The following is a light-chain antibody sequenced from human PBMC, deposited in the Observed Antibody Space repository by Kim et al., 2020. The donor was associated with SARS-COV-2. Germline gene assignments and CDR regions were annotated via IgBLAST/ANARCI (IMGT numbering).Light chain of an antibody. J-gene: IGKJ2*01. Sequence: LSWSPGDRATLSCRASQSVSSFLAWYQQKPGQAPRLLIYDASNRATGIPARFSGSGSGTDFTLTISTLEPEDFAVYYCQQRGNWRTFGQGTKLEI. V-gene: IGKV3-11*01. CDR3: QQRGNWRT. CDR1: QSVSSF. CDR2: DAS.